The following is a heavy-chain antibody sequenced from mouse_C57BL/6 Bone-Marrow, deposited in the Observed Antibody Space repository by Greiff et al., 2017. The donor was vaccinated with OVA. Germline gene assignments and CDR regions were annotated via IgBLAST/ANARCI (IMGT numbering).Heavy chain of an antibody. CDR3: ARESPHYFDY. Sequence: DVKLVESEGGLVQPGSSMKLSCTASGFTFSDYYMAWVRQVPEKGLEWVANINYDGSSTYYLDSLKSRFIISRDNAKNILYLQMSSLKSEDTATYYCARESPHYFDYWGQGTTLTVSS. CDR2: INYDGSST. V-gene: IGHV5-16*01. J-gene: IGHJ2*01. CDR1: GFTFSDYY.